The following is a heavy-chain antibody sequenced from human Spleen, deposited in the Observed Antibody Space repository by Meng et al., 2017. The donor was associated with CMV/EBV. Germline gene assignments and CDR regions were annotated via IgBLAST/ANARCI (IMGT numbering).Heavy chain of an antibody. CDR3: ARDENYCTNAVCPPADY. V-gene: IGHV1-46*01. D-gene: IGHD2-8*01. Sequence: YNNTRYHMRWVQQATGRGPEWVGIITPSGGTTNYAQKFQGRVTMTRDTSTSTVYMELSGLRSEDTAVYYCARDENYCTNAVCPPADYWGQGTLVTVSS. CDR1: YNNTRYH. J-gene: IGHJ4*02. CDR2: ITPSGGTT.